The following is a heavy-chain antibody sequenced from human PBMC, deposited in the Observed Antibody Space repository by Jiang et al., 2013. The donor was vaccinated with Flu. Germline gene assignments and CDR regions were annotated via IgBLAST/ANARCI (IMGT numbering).Heavy chain of an antibody. D-gene: IGHD3-3*01. CDR2: IYWNDDR. CDR1: GFSLTTSEEG. Sequence: KPTQTLTLTCTFSGFSLTTSEEGVAWIRQPPGRALEWLGSIYWNDDRRYSPSVKSRLTIDKDTANNQVVLSMTNMDPVDTATYYCAHINPFFGWLFRRADPWGQGILVTVSS. V-gene: IGHV2-5*01. CDR3: AHINPFFGWLFRRADP. J-gene: IGHJ5*02.